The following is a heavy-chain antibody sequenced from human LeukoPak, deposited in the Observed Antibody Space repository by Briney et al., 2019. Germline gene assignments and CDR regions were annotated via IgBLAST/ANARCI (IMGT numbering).Heavy chain of an antibody. CDR1: GYTFTSYG. V-gene: IGHV1-18*01. CDR2: ISAYNGNT. J-gene: IGHJ4*02. D-gene: IGHD3-22*01. CDR3: ARDLARYYDSSGYSDY. Sequence: SVKVSCKASGYTFTSYGISWVRQAPGQGLEWMGWISAYNGNTNYAQKLQGRVTMTTDTSTSTAYMELRSLRSDDTAVYYCARDLARYYDSSGYSDYWGQGTLVTVSS.